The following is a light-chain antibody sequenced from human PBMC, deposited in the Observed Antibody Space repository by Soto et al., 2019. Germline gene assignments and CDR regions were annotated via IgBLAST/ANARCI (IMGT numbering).Light chain of an antibody. CDR1: QSVSSY. CDR2: GAS. CDR3: QQYNNWPPVT. V-gene: IGKV3-15*01. Sequence: EIVMTQSPATLSLSPGERATLSCRASQSVSSYLAWYQQKPGQAPRLLIYGASTRATGIPARFSGSVSGTEFTLTISSLQSEDFAVYYCQQYNNWPPVTFGQGTKVDI. J-gene: IGKJ1*01.